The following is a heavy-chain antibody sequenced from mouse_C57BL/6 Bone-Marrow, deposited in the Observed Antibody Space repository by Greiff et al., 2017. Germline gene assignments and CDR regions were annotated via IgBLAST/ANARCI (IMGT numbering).Heavy chain of an antibody. CDR2: INPGSGGT. J-gene: IGHJ3*01. V-gene: IGHV1-54*01. Sequence: QVHVKQSGAELVRPGTSVKVSCKASGYAFTNYLIEWVKQRPGQGLEWIGVINPGSGGTNYNEKFKGKATLTADKSSSTAYMQLSSLTSEDSAVYFCARPYGRETAWFAYWGQGTLVTVSA. D-gene: IGHD1-1*01. CDR1: GYAFTNYL. CDR3: ARPYGRETAWFAY.